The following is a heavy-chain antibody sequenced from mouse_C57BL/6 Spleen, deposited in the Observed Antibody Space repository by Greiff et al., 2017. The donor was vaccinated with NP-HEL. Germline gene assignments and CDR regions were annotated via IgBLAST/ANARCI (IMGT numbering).Heavy chain of an antibody. CDR2: INPGSGGT. V-gene: IGHV1-54*01. CDR1: GYAFTNYL. D-gene: IGHD1-1*01. J-gene: IGHJ4*01. Sequence: QVQLQQSGAELVRPGTSVKVSCKASGYAFTNYLIEWVKQRPGQGLEWIGVINPGSGGTNYNEKFKGKATLTADKSSSTAYMQLSSLTSEASAVYFCAREGSSYGAMDYWGQGTSVTVSS. CDR3: AREGSSYGAMDY.